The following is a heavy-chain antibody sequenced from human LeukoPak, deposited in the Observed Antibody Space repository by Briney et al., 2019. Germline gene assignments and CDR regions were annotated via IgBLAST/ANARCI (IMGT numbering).Heavy chain of an antibody. D-gene: IGHD3-22*01. V-gene: IGHV4-34*01. CDR1: GGSFSGDY. CDR2: INHSGSA. J-gene: IGHJ4*02. Sequence: SGTLSLTCAVYGGSFSGDYWSWIRQSPGKGLEWIGEINHSGSANYNPSLKSRVAISVDTSKKQFFLKLSSVTAADTAVYYCARDRISYSFDSSGYRPRSFDYWGRGTLVTVSS. CDR3: ARDRISYSFDSSGYRPRSFDY.